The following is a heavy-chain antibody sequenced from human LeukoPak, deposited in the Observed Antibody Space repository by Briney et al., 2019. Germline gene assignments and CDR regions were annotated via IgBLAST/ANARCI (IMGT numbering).Heavy chain of an antibody. CDR2: IYYSGST. D-gene: IGHD5-12*01. CDR3: ARAEDIVATIFDY. Sequence: PSETLSLTCTVSGGSISSYYWSWIRQPPGKGLKWIGYIYYSGSTNYNPSLKSRVTISVDTSKNQFSLKLSSVTAADTAVYYCARAEDIVATIFDYWGQGTLVTVSS. V-gene: IGHV4-59*01. J-gene: IGHJ4*02. CDR1: GGSISSYY.